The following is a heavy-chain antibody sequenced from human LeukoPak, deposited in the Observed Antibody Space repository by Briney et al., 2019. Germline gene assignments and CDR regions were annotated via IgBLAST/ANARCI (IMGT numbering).Heavy chain of an antibody. D-gene: IGHD5-18*01. V-gene: IGHV3-30-3*01. Sequence: PGRSLRLSCAASGFTFSSYAMHWVRQAPGKGLEWVAVISYDGSNKYYADSVKGRFTISRDNSKNTLYLQMNSLRAEDTAVYYCARDSLRYSYDYDMDVWGQGTTVTVSS. CDR3: ARDSLRYSYDYDMDV. CDR2: ISYDGSNK. CDR1: GFTFSSYA. J-gene: IGHJ6*02.